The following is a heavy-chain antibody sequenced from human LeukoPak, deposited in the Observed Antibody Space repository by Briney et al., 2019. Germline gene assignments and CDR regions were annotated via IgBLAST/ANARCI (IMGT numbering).Heavy chain of an antibody. V-gene: IGHV3-21*01. Sequence: PSETLSLTCAVSGYSISSGYYWGWIRQPPVKGLEWVSSISSSSSYIYYADSVKGRFTISRDNAMNSLYLQMNSLRAEDTAVYYCARGTSEYSSSRGSFPWGQGTLVTVSS. J-gene: IGHJ5*02. CDR2: ISSSSSYI. CDR1: GYSISSGYY. CDR3: ARGTSEYSSSRGSFP. D-gene: IGHD6-13*01.